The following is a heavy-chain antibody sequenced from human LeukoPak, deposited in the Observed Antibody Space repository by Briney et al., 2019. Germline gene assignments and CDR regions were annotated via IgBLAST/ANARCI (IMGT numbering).Heavy chain of an antibody. Sequence: GGSLRLSCAASGFTFSSYEMNWVRQAPGKGLEWVSYISSSGSTIYYADSVKGRFTISRDNAKNSLYLQMNSLRAEDTALYYCTRILGDDAFDFWGQGTMVTVSS. D-gene: IGHD3-10*01. J-gene: IGHJ3*01. CDR2: ISSSGSTI. CDR3: TRILGDDAFDF. CDR1: GFTFSSYE. V-gene: IGHV3-48*03.